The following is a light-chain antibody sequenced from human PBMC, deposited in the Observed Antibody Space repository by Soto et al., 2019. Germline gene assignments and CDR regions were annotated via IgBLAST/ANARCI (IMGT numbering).Light chain of an antibody. CDR3: MQALQTPLT. V-gene: IGKV2-28*01. Sequence: DIVMTQSPLSLPVTPGEPASISCRSSQSLLHSNGYNYLDWYLQKPGQSPQLLIYLGSNRASGVPDRFSGRGSGTDFTMKISRVGAEDVGVYNCMQALQTPLTFGGGTKVEIK. J-gene: IGKJ4*02. CDR1: QSLLHSNGYNY. CDR2: LGS.